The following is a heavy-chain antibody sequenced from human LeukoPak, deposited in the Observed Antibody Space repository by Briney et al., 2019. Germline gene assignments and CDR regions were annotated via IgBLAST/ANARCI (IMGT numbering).Heavy chain of an antibody. CDR3: ARGEQWLADPFDY. CDR2: IYYSGST. Sequence: SETLSLTCTVSGGSISSYYWNWIRQPPGKGLEWTGYIYYSGSTNYNPSLKSRVTISVDTSKNQFSLKLSSVTAADTAVYYCARGEQWLADPFDYWGQGTLVTVSS. V-gene: IGHV4-59*01. CDR1: GGSISSYY. J-gene: IGHJ4*02. D-gene: IGHD6-19*01.